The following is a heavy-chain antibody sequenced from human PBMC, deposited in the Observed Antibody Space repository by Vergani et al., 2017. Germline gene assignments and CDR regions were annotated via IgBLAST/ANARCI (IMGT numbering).Heavy chain of an antibody. CDR3: ASGKYYSDSTSHFRGRYFDV. V-gene: IGHV4-39*01. Sequence: QMQFQESGPGLVKASETLSLTCTVSGDSIISRSYYWGWIRQPPGNGLEWIGSIYNSGNGDSSSSLKSRFTISADTSKNQFSLRLTSVTAADTAVYYCASGKYYSDSTSHFRGRYFDVWGRGTLVTVPS. CDR2: IYNSGNG. D-gene: IGHD3-16*01. CDR1: GDSIISRSYY. J-gene: IGHJ2*01.